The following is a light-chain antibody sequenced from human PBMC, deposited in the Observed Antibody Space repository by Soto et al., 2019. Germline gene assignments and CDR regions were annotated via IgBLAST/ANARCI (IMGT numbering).Light chain of an antibody. Sequence: SVLTQPPSASGNPGQRVTISCSGSSPNIGGNTVKWYQQVPGTAPKLLIHGDTLRPSGVPDRFSGSKSGTSASLAISGLQSEDEAEYYCATWDDSLNGVVFGGGTKVTVL. J-gene: IGLJ2*01. CDR2: GDT. CDR1: SPNIGGNT. CDR3: ATWDDSLNGVV. V-gene: IGLV1-44*01.